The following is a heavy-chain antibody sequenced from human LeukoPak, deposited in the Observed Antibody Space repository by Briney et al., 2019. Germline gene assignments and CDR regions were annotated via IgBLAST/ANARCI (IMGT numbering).Heavy chain of an antibody. CDR3: ARSAERQQLVSQDNWFDP. J-gene: IGHJ5*02. Sequence: GGSLRLSCAASGYTFSSYAMHWVRQAPGKGLEWVAVISYDGSNKYYADSVKGRFTISRDNSKNTLYLQMNSLRAEDTAVYYCARSAERQQLVSQDNWFDPWGQGTLFTVSS. CDR2: ISYDGSNK. V-gene: IGHV3-30-3*01. D-gene: IGHD6-13*01. CDR1: GYTFSSYA.